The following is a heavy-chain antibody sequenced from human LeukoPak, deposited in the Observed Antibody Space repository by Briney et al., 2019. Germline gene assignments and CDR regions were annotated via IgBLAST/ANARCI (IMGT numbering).Heavy chain of an antibody. V-gene: IGHV3-23*01. Sequence: GGSLRLSCAASGFTFSSYAMSWVRQAPGKGLEWVSAISGSGGSTYYADSVKGRFTISRGNSKNTLYLQMNSLRAEDTAVYYRAKIGPYDFWSGYYPNWGQGTLVTVSS. CDR1: GFTFSSYA. J-gene: IGHJ4*02. CDR2: ISGSGGST. D-gene: IGHD3-3*01. CDR3: AKIGPYDFWSGYYPN.